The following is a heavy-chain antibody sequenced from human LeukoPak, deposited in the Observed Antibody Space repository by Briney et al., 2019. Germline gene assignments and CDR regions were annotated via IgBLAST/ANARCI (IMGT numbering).Heavy chain of an antibody. CDR2: INPNSGGT. CDR1: GNTFTGYY. Sequence: ASVKVSCKASGNTFTGYYIHWVRQAPGQGLEWMGWINPNSGGTNYAQKFQGRVTMTRYTSISTAYMELSSLRSDDTAVYYCARGWYTDYSFDYWGQGTLVTVSS. V-gene: IGHV1-2*02. J-gene: IGHJ4*02. CDR3: ARGWYTDYSFDY. D-gene: IGHD2-15*01.